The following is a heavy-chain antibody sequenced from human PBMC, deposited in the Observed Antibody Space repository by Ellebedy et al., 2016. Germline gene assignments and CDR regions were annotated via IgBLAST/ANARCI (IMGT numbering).Heavy chain of an antibody. Sequence: GGSLRLSXTASELNLGNYFMSWVRQAPGKGLEWVSTMRGDGAKTHLADSVKGRFTMSRDNAKNTLYLQMNSLRAEDTAVYYCARVNTPSSTFLEWPYYYGMDVWGQGTTVTVSS. CDR3: ARVNTPSSTFLEWPYYYGMDV. D-gene: IGHD3-3*02. V-gene: IGHV3-23*01. CDR1: ELNLGNYF. CDR2: MRGDGAKT. J-gene: IGHJ6*02.